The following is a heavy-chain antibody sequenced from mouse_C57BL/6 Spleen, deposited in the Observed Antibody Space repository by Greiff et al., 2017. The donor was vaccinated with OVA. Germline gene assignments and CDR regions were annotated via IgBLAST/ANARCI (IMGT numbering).Heavy chain of an antibody. V-gene: IGHV1-82*01. D-gene: IGHD2-3*01. CDR2: IYPGDGDT. Sequence: VQLVESGPELVKPGASVKISCKASGYAFSSSWMNWVKQRPGKGLEWIGRIYPGDGDTNYNGKFKGKATLTADKSSSTAYMQLSSLTSEDSAVYFCARSRDGYPYYFDYWGQGTTLTVSA. CDR3: ARSRDGYPYYFDY. J-gene: IGHJ2*01. CDR1: GYAFSSSW.